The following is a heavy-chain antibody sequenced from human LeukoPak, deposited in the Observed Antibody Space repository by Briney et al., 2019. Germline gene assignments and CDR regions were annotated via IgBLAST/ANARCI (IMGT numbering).Heavy chain of an antibody. V-gene: IGHV3-11*01. J-gene: IGHJ4*02. CDR2: IGPTDSSI. D-gene: IGHD1-1*01. CDR3: AKVGTEVYH. CDR1: GFTFSDYC. Sequence: GGSLRLSCTASGFTFSDYCLSWLRQAPGKGLEWVAYIGPTDSSIYYEDSVRGRFTISRDNAKNSIHLQMTSLRAEDTAVYFCAKVGTEVYHWGQGTRVTVSS.